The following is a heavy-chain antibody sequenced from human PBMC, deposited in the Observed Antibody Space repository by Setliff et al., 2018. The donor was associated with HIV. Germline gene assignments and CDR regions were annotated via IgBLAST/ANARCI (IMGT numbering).Heavy chain of an antibody. V-gene: IGHV3-74*01. J-gene: IGHJ4*02. Sequence: GGSLRLSCAASGFTFSNSWMHWVRQAPGKGLVWVSRINTDGSSTSYAASVKGRFTISRDNAKNTLYLQMNSLRAEDTAVYYCARGVRGTWYGGKGTFDYWGQGTLVTVSS. CDR1: GFTFSNSW. CDR3: ARGVRGTWYGGKGTFDY. CDR2: INTDGSST. D-gene: IGHD6-13*01.